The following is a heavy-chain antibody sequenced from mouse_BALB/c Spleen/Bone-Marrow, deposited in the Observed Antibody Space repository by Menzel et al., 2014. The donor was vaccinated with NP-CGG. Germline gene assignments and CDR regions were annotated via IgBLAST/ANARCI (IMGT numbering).Heavy chain of an antibody. J-gene: IGHJ4*01. CDR3: SRERTEGAMDY. CDR2: LSYDGSN. Sequence: ESGLGLVKPSQSLSLTCSVTGYSFTSGYYWYLIRQLPGNRLEWMGFLSYDGSNNYNPSFKNRVSITRDTSKNQFYLRLISVTAEDAATYYCSRERTEGAMDYWGQGTSVTVSS. V-gene: IGHV3-6*02. CDR1: GYSFTSGYY.